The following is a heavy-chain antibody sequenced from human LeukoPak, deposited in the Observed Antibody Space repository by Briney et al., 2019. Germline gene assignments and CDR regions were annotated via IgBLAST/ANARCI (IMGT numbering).Heavy chain of an antibody. V-gene: IGHV4-61*01. Sequence: SETLSLTCTVSGGSITSSSYYWSWIRQPPGKGLEWIGYIYYSGSTNYNPSLKSRVTISVDTSKNQFSLKLSSVTAADTAVYYCARSHDYDSSGYQNNDAFDIWGQGTMVTVSS. CDR1: GGSITSSSYY. D-gene: IGHD3-22*01. J-gene: IGHJ3*02. CDR2: IYYSGST. CDR3: ARSHDYDSSGYQNNDAFDI.